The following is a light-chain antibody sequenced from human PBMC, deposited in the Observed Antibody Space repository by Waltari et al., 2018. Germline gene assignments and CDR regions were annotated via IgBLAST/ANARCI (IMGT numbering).Light chain of an antibody. CDR3: QQYNDRVLT. CDR1: QSVTTW. J-gene: IGKJ2*01. CDR2: DAS. V-gene: IGKV1-5*01. Sequence: DIQLTQSPSTLSASVGDRVTITCRASQSVTTWLAWYQQKAGNAPKLLIYDASIVQSGVPARFSGGGSGTEFSLTINSLQPDDFATYYCQQYNDRVLTFGQGT.